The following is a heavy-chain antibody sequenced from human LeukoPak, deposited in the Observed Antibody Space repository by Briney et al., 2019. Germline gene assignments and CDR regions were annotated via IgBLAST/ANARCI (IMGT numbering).Heavy chain of an antibody. D-gene: IGHD6-19*01. Sequence: ASVKVSCKASGYTFTGYYIHWVRQASGQGLEWMGWINPNSGGANYAQKFQGRVTMTRDTSISTAYMELSRLRSDDTAVYYCARAVGRWRSSGSFAVGNWFDPWGQGTLVTVSS. V-gene: IGHV1-2*02. CDR1: GYTFTGYY. J-gene: IGHJ5*02. CDR3: ARAVGRWRSSGSFAVGNWFDP. CDR2: INPNSGGA.